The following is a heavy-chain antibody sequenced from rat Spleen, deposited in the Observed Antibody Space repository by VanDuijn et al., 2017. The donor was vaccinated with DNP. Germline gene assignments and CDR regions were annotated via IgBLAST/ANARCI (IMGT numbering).Heavy chain of an antibody. J-gene: IGHJ2*01. CDR2: INTDGSTT. CDR3: AIANGDY. D-gene: IGHD4-1*01. CDR1: GFTFSSYW. V-gene: IGHV5-58*01. Sequence: EVQLVESGGDLVQPGRSLKLSCVASGFTFSSYWMYWIRQAPGKGLEWVASINTDGSTTYYPDSVKGRFTISRDNAENTVYLQMNSLRSEDTATYYCAIANGDYWGQGVMVTVSS.